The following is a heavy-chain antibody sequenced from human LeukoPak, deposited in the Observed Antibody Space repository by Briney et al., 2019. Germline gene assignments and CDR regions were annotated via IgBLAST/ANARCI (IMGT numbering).Heavy chain of an antibody. CDR2: ITSDGSST. V-gene: IGHV3-74*01. CDR1: GFTLSSYY. J-gene: IGHJ2*01. CDR3: ARSPSRNFDL. Sequence: GRSLRLSCAASGFTLSSYYMHWVRQAPGKGLVWVSRITSDGSSTSCADSVKGRFTISRDSARNTLYLQMNSLRAEDMAVYYCARSPSRNFDLWGRGTLVTVSS. D-gene: IGHD1-14*01.